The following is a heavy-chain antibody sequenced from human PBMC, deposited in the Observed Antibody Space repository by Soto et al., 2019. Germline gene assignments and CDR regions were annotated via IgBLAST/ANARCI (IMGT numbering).Heavy chain of an antibody. J-gene: IGHJ4*02. D-gene: IGHD2-8*01. Sequence: QVQLVQSGAEVKNPGASVKVSCRTSGYTFSGFYIHWVRQAPGQGLESMGWIYPDSGGTDYAQKFQGRVTMTRDTAISTAYMELSRLRSDDTAVYYCRVTGVSEVDYCGQGTLVTVSS. CDR2: IYPDSGGT. CDR1: GYTFSGFY. V-gene: IGHV1-2*02. CDR3: RVTGVSEVDY.